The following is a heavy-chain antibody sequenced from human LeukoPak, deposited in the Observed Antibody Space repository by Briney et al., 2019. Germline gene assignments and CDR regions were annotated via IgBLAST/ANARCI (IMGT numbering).Heavy chain of an antibody. Sequence: GGSLRLSCAASGFTFSSYAMSWVRQPPGKGLEWVSAISGSGGSTYYADSVKGRFPISRDNSKNTLYLQMNSLRAEDTAVYYCAKAPYMTTWDWFDPWGQGTLVTVSS. CDR1: GFTFSSYA. CDR3: AKAPYMTTWDWFDP. V-gene: IGHV3-23*01. J-gene: IGHJ5*02. CDR2: ISGSGGST. D-gene: IGHD4-17*01.